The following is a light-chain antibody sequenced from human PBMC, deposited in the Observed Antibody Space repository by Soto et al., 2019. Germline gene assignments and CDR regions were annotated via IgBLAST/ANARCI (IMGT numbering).Light chain of an antibody. CDR2: GAS. Sequence: DIVLTQSPGTLSLSPGERASLSCRASQSVSSGHLAWYQQKPGQAPRLLIYGASSRATGIPDRFSGSGSGTDFTLSISRLEPEDYAVYYCQEYGHSVWTFGQGTKGDIK. J-gene: IGKJ1*01. CDR1: QSVSSGH. CDR3: QEYGHSVWT. V-gene: IGKV3-20*01.